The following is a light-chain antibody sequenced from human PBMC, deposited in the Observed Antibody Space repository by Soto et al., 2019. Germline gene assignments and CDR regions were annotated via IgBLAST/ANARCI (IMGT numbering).Light chain of an antibody. Sequence: DNQMTQSLSAVSASVGDRVTITCQASQNTNNYLNWYQQKPGRAPKLLICDASNLEAGVPSRFRGSGSGTDFTFTISRLQPEDIATYYCQQYENLPTFGQGTRLEIK. V-gene: IGKV1-33*01. J-gene: IGKJ5*01. CDR1: QNTNNY. CDR3: QQYENLPT. CDR2: DAS.